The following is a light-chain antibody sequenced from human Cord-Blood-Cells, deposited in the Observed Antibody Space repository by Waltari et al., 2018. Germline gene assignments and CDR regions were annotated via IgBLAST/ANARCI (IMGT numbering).Light chain of an antibody. CDR3: CSYAGSSTLV. CDR2: EGS. J-gene: IGLJ3*02. Sequence: QSALTQPASVSGSPGQSITISCTGTSSDVGSYNLVPWYQQHPGKAPKLMIYEGSKRPPGVSKRFAGSKSGNTASLTISGLQAEDEADYYCCSYAGSSTLVFGGGTKLTVL. V-gene: IGLV2-23*01. CDR1: SSDVGSYNL.